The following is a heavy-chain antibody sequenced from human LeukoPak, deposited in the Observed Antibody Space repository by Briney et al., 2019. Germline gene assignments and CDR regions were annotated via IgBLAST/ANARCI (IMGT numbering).Heavy chain of an antibody. Sequence: GASVKVSCKASGYTFTSYGISWVRQAPGQGLEWMGWISAYNGNTNYAQKLQGRVTMTTDTSTSTAYMELRSLRSDDTAVYYCARVQEDYYDSSGYYFDYWGQGTLVTVSS. V-gene: IGHV1-18*01. CDR3: ARVQEDYYDSSGYYFDY. CDR1: GYTFTSYG. J-gene: IGHJ4*02. CDR2: ISAYNGNT. D-gene: IGHD3-22*01.